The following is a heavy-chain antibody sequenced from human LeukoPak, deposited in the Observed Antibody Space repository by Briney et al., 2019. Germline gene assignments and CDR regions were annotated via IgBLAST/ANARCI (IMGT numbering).Heavy chain of an antibody. J-gene: IGHJ4*02. CDR1: GFTFSSYW. D-gene: IGHD6-19*01. CDR3: AREGSGWYYFDY. CDR2: INSDESST. Sequence: GGSLRLSCAASGFTFSSYWMHWARQAPGKGLVWVSRINSDESSTSYADSVKGRFTISRANAKNTLYLQMNSLRAEDTAVYYCAREGSGWYYFDYWGQGTLVTVSS. V-gene: IGHV3-74*01.